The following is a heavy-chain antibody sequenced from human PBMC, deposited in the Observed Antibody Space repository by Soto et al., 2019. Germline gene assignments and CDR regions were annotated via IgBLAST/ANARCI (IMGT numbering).Heavy chain of an antibody. CDR1: GYTFTDYY. CDR2: INPSGGST. V-gene: IGHV1-46*01. Sequence: QVQLVQSGAEVKKPGASVKVSCKASGYTFTDYYIHWVRQAPGQGLEWMGMINPSGGSTDYAQKFRGRVTRARDTSTGTVYMELGSLRSEATAVYYCARPPFPGCINAVCYPFDYWGQGTLVTVSS. CDR3: ARPPFPGCINAVCYPFDY. J-gene: IGHJ4*02. D-gene: IGHD2-8*01.